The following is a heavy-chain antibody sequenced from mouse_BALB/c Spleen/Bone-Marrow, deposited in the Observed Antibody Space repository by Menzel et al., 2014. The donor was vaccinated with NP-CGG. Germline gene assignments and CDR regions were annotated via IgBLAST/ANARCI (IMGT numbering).Heavy chain of an antibody. CDR2: ISPGPDRP. CDR1: GYSFTNYY. J-gene: IGHJ2*01. D-gene: IGHD2-4*01. CDR3: ASDYEYWFDF. V-gene: IGHV1S56*01. Sequence: VQLQQSGPELAESGASVKMSCKASGYSFTNYYMHWVRLRPGQGLEWIGWISPGPDRPQNNEKFKGMTTLTADKSSRTDYMLLSRLTSEDSAIYIRASDYEYWFDFWGQGTTLTVSS.